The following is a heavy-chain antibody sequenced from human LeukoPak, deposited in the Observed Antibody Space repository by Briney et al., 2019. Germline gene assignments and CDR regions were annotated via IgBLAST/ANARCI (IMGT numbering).Heavy chain of an antibody. D-gene: IGHD5-18*01. CDR3: ASRGYSYGYSYYYYMDV. J-gene: IGHJ6*03. V-gene: IGHV3-48*04. Sequence: GGSLRLSCAASGFTFSSYSMNWVRQAPGKGLEWVSYISSSSSTIYYADSVKGRFTISRDNAKNSLYLQMNSLRAEDTAVYYCASRGYSYGYSYYYYMDVWGKGTTVTVS. CDR2: ISSSSSTI. CDR1: GFTFSSYS.